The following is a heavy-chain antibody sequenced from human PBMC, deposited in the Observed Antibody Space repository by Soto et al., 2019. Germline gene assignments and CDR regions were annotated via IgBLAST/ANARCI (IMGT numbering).Heavy chain of an antibody. CDR1: GYTFTSYG. D-gene: IGHD2-8*01. CDR2: ISAYNGNT. Sequence: ASVKVSCKASGYTFTSYGISWVRQAPGQGLEWMGWISAYNGNTNYAQKLQGRVTITTDTSTSTAYMELSSLRSEDTAVYYCALLMVYAPPGFDPWGQGTLVTVSS. J-gene: IGHJ5*02. V-gene: IGHV1-18*01. CDR3: ALLMVYAPPGFDP.